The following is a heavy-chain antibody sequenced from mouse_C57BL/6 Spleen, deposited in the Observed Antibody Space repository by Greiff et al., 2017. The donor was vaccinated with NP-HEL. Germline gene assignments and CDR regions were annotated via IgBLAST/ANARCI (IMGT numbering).Heavy chain of an antibody. V-gene: IGHV5-17*01. CDR2: ISSGSSTI. CDR1: GFTFSDYG. D-gene: IGHD1-1*01. CDR3: ARRRGSSDYYAMDY. J-gene: IGHJ4*01. Sequence: DVKLVESGGGLVKPGGSLKLSCAASGFTFSDYGMHWVRQAPEKGLEWVAYISSGSSTIYYADTVKGRFTISRDNAKNTLFLQMTSLRSEDTAMYYCARRRGSSDYYAMDYWGQGTSVTVSS.